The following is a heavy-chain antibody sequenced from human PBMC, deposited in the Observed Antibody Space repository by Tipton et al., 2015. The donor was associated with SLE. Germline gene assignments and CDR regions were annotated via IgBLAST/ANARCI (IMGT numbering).Heavy chain of an antibody. CDR2: INHSGST. Sequence: TLSLTCAVYGGSFSGYYWSWIRRPPGKGLEWIGEINHSGSTNYNPSLKSRVTISVDTSKNQFSLKLSSVTAADTAVYYCAREGLGTSYYYYMDVWGKGTTVTVSS. V-gene: IGHV4-34*01. CDR1: GGSFSGYY. CDR3: AREGLGTSYYYYMDV. D-gene: IGHD7-27*01. J-gene: IGHJ6*03.